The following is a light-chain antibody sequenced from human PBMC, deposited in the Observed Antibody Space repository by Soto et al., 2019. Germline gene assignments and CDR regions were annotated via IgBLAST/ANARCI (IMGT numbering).Light chain of an antibody. CDR3: SSYTTITTSV. J-gene: IGLJ1*01. CDR2: EVT. Sequence: QSVLTQPASVSGSPGQSVTISCTGTSSDFGGYDYVSCYQQHQGKAPKFMIYEVTNRHSGVSHRFSGSKYGNTASLTISGLQAEDEADYYCSSYTTITTSVFGTGTKVTAL. CDR1: SSDFGGYDY. V-gene: IGLV2-14*01.